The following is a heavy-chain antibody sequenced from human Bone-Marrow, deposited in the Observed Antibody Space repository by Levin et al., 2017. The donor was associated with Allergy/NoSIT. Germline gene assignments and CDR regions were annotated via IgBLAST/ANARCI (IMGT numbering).Heavy chain of an antibody. J-gene: IGHJ6*03. CDR1: GGSFSGYY. CDR2: INHSGST. CDR3: ARAPHIVVVVAATRGGGYMDV. Sequence: SETLSLTCAVYGGSFSGYYWSWIRQPPGKGLEWIGEINHSGSTNYNPSLKSGVTISVDTSKNKFSLKLSSVTAADTAVYYCARAPHIVVVVAATRGGGYMDVWGKGTTVTVSS. V-gene: IGHV4-34*01. D-gene: IGHD2-15*01.